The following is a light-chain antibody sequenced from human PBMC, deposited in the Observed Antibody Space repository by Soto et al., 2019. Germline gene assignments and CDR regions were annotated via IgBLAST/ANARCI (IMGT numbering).Light chain of an antibody. CDR1: QSISSSY. V-gene: IGKV3-20*01. CDR2: AAS. CDR3: QLQGGSHMWS. Sequence: EIVLTQSPCTLSLSPGEGAALSCRTSQSISSSYLAWYQQKTGQAPRILIYAASSRATGIAERFSGGGSGTAFSLTISSLEPEDFSVYYCQLQGGSHMWSFGQGTKLEIK. J-gene: IGKJ2*01.